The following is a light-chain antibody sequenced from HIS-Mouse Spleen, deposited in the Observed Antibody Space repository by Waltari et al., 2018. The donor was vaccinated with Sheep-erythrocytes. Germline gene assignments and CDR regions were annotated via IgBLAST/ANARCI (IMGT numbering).Light chain of an antibody. CDR2: WAS. V-gene: IGKV4-1*01. CDR1: PRVLYSSNNKNY. Sequence: DIVMTQSPDSLAVSLGERATINCKSSPRVLYSSNNKNYLAWYQQKPGQPPKRLIYWASTRESGVPDRFSGSGSGTDFTLTISSLQAEDVAVYYCQQYYSTLTFGGGTKVEIK. CDR3: QQYYSTLT. J-gene: IGKJ4*01.